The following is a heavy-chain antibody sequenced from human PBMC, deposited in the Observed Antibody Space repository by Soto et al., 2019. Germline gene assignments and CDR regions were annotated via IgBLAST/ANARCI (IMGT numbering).Heavy chain of an antibody. CDR1: GDSISSGGYY. D-gene: IGHD6-19*01. Sequence: SETLSLTCTVSGDSISSGGYYWSWIRQYPGKGLEWIGYIFYTGSTYYNPSLKSRVTISVDTSKNQFPLRLTSLTAADTAVYYCAKDIDTYSSGWYVSQHWGQGTLVTVSS. CDR3: AKDIDTYSSGWYVSQH. V-gene: IGHV4-31*02. CDR2: IFYTGST. J-gene: IGHJ1*01.